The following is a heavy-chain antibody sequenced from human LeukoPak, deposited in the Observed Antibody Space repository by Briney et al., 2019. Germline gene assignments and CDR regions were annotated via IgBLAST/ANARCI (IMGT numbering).Heavy chain of an antibody. D-gene: IGHD6-6*01. CDR3: ARIYSSSSGYFDY. Sequence: GGSLRLSCAASGFTFSSYWMSWVRQAPGKGLEWEANIKQDGSEKYYVDSVKGRFTISRDNAKNSLYLQMNSLRAEDTAVYYCARIYSSSSGYFDYWGQGTLVTVSS. CDR1: GFTFSSYW. V-gene: IGHV3-7*01. CDR2: IKQDGSEK. J-gene: IGHJ4*02.